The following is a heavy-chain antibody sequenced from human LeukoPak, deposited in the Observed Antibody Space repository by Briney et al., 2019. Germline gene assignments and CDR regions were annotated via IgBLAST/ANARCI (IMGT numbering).Heavy chain of an antibody. CDR3: AREKYYYDSSGYYAPCAFDI. V-gene: IGHV1-18*01. J-gene: IGHJ3*02. CDR1: GYTFTSYG. D-gene: IGHD3-22*01. CDR2: ISAYNGNT. Sequence: ASVKVSCKASGYTFTSYGISWVRQAPGQGLEWMGWISAYNGNTNYAQKLQGRVTMTTDTSTSTAYMELRSLRSDDTAVYYCAREKYYYDSSGYYAPCAFDIWGQGTMVTVSS.